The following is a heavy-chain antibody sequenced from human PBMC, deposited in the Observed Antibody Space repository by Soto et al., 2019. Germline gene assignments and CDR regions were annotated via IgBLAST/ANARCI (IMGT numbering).Heavy chain of an antibody. J-gene: IGHJ4*02. Sequence: QGQLVESGGGVVQPGRSLRLSCAASGFTFSTSAMHWVRQAPGKGLEWVAVITYDGSNEYYAVSVKGRFTISRDNSKNRLYLQMNSLRAEDTAVYYCASDYGTYFDYWGQGALVTVSS. V-gene: IGHV3-33*08. CDR2: ITYDGSNE. CDR3: ASDYGTYFDY. D-gene: IGHD4-17*01. CDR1: GFTFSTSA.